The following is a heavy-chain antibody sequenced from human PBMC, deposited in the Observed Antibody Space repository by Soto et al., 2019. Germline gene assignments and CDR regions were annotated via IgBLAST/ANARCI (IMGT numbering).Heavy chain of an antibody. D-gene: IGHD5-18*01. V-gene: IGHV3-48*03. J-gene: IGHJ6*02. Sequence: VGSLRLSCVASGFTFSSFEMNWVRQAPGKGLEWVGYISAGGYPKYYADSVKGRFTISRDNARNSLYLQMNSLRAEDTAVYYCASVKQIWLPVDVWGQGTTVTVSS. CDR1: GFTFSSFE. CDR2: ISAGGYPK. CDR3: ASVKQIWLPVDV.